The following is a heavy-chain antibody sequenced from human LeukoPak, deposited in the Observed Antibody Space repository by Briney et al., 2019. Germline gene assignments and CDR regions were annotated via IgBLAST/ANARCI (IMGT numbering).Heavy chain of an antibody. CDR2: LNPKSGGT. CDR1: GYTVTGYS. CDR3: ARNDWNDPWFDP. Sequence: GASVKVSCKAPGYTVTGYSVHWVRQAPGQGLEWMGWLNPKSGGTNYAQNFQGRVTMTRDTIINTAYMELSRLRSDDTAVYYCARNDWNDPWFDPWGQGTLVTVSS. J-gene: IGHJ5*02. D-gene: IGHD1-1*01. V-gene: IGHV1-2*02.